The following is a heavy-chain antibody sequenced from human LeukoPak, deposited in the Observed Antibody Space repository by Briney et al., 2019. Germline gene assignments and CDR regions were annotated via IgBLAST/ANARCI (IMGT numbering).Heavy chain of an antibody. Sequence: GGSLRLSCVPSGITFSNYYMHWVRQVPGEGLVWVSHIIQDGSVTSYADSVKGRFTISRDNAKNTVYLRLNNLRAEDTAVYYCATDDYRGLGYWGQGTLVTVSS. D-gene: IGHD3-16*01. CDR2: IIQDGSVT. CDR3: ATDDYRGLGY. J-gene: IGHJ4*02. CDR1: GITFSNYY. V-gene: IGHV3-74*01.